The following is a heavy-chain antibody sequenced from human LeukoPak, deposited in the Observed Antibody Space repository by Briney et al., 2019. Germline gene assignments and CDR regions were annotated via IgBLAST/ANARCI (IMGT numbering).Heavy chain of an antibody. CDR2: INPNSGGT. D-gene: IGHD2-15*01. V-gene: IGHV1-2*04. Sequence: VASVKASCKASGYTFTGYYMHWVRQAPGQGLEWMGWINPNSGGTNYAQKFQGWVTMTRDTSISTAYMELSRLRSDDTAVYYCARFKLPGYFDYWGQGTLVTVSS. CDR3: ARFKLPGYFDY. J-gene: IGHJ4*02. CDR1: GYTFTGYY.